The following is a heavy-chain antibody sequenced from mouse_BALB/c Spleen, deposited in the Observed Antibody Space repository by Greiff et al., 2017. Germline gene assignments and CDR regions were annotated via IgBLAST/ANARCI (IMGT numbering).Heavy chain of an antibody. CDR1: GFTFSSYA. J-gene: IGHJ4*01. V-gene: IGHV5-6-5*01. Sequence: VQLKESGGGLVKPGGSLKLSCAASGFTFSSYAMSWVRQTPEKRLEWVASISSGGSTYYPDSVKGRFTISRDNARNILYLQMSSLRSEDTAMYYCARGQIYYGNPSYAMDYWGQGTSVTVSS. D-gene: IGHD2-1*01. CDR3: ARGQIYYGNPSYAMDY. CDR2: ISSGGST.